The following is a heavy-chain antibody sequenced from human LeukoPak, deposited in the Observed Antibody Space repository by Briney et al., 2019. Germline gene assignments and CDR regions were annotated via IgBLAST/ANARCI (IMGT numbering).Heavy chain of an antibody. Sequence: SETLSLTCAVYGGSFSGYYWSWTRRPPGKGLEWIGEINHSGSTNYNPSLKSRVTVSVDTSKNQFSLKLSSVTAADTAVYYCARGPNWTGMDVWGQGTLVTVSS. J-gene: IGHJ4*02. CDR3: ARGPNWTGMDV. CDR1: GGSFSGYY. V-gene: IGHV4-34*01. D-gene: IGHD1-20*01. CDR2: INHSGST.